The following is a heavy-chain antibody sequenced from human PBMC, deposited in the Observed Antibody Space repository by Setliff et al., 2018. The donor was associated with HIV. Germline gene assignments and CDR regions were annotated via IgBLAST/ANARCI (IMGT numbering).Heavy chain of an antibody. CDR3: ASGRGAKGGYDYFGS. Sequence: SETLSLTCTVSGDSISSYYWSWIRQPPGKELEWIGYIYSTGDSNYNPSLKSRVTMAVDTSKSQFSLKLTSVTAADTALYYCASGRGAKGGYDYFGSWGQGTLVTVSS. V-gene: IGHV4-4*09. CDR1: GDSISSYY. D-gene: IGHD5-12*01. CDR2: IYSTGDS. J-gene: IGHJ4*02.